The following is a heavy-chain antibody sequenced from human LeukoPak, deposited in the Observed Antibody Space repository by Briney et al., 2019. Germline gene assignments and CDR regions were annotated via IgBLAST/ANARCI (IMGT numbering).Heavy chain of an antibody. CDR2: VSYDGINK. Sequence: GRSLRLSCAASGFTFSSYGMHWVRQAPGKGLEWVAVVSYDGINKYYADCVKGRFTISRDNSKNTLYLQMNSLRAEDTAVYYCAKDRVDQWDDFDLWGRGTLVTVSS. D-gene: IGHD1-26*01. V-gene: IGHV3-30*18. J-gene: IGHJ2*01. CDR3: AKDRVDQWDDFDL. CDR1: GFTFSSYG.